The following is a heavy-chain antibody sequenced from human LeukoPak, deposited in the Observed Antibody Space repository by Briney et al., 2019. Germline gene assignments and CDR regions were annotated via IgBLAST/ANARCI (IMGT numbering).Heavy chain of an antibody. CDR1: GYSFTSFW. V-gene: IGHV5-51*01. D-gene: IGHD3-22*01. Sequence: GESLKISCKGSGYSFTSFWIGWVRQMPGKGLEWMGIVYPGDSNTRYSPSFQGQVTISADKSISTAYLQWSSLKASDTAVYYCARSYYDGGGYPDWYFDLWGRGTLVTVSS. CDR3: ARSYYDGGGYPDWYFDL. J-gene: IGHJ2*01. CDR2: VYPGDSNT.